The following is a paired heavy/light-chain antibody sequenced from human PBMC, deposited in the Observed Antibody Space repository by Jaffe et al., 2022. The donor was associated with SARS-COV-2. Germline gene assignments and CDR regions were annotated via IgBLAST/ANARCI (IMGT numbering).Light chain of an antibody. J-gene: IGKJ2*01. CDR3: MQATQFPSYT. V-gene: IGKV2-24*01. CDR1: QSLVHSDGNTY. Sequence: DIVMTQTPLSSPVTLGQPASISCRSSQSLVHSDGNTYLSWLQQRPGQPPRLLIYKISNRFSGVPDRFSGSGAGTDFTLKISRVEAEDVGVYYCMQATQFPSYTFGQGTKLEIK. CDR2: KIS.
Heavy chain of an antibody. J-gene: IGHJ3*02. V-gene: IGHV3-66*02. D-gene: IGHD3-16*02. CDR1: GFTVSSNY. CDR2: IYSGGST. Sequence: EVQLVESGGGLVQPGGSLRLSCAASGFTVSSNYMSWVRQAPGKGLEWVSVIYSGGSTYYADSVKGRFTISRDNSKNTLYLQMNSLRAEDTAVYYCARVKYDYVWGSYRPDAFDIWGQGTMVTVSS. CDR3: ARVKYDYVWGSYRPDAFDI.